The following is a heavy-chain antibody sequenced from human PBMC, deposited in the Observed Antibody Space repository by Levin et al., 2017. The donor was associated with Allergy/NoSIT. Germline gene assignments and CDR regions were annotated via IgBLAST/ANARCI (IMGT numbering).Heavy chain of an antibody. V-gene: IGHV1-58*01. Sequence: SVKVSCKASGFPFSSPTVQWVRQARGQRPEWIGWIVLGSGNTNYAQRLHERVTITRDMSASTAYMELSSLRSEDTAVYYCAAENSLQSNSYHYGMDVWGQGTTVTVSS. J-gene: IGHJ6*02. CDR2: IVLGSGNT. CDR3: AAENSLQSNSYHYGMDV. D-gene: IGHD4-23*01. CDR1: GFPFSSPT.